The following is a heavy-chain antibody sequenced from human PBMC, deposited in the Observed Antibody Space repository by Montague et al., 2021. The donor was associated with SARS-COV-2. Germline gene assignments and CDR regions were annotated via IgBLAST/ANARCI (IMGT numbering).Heavy chain of an antibody. V-gene: IGHV6-1*01. CDR2: TYYRSKWYN. D-gene: IGHD1-26*01. Sequence: CAISGDSVSSNIAAWNWIRQSPSRGLEWLGRTYYRSKWYNDYAVSVRSRITICPDTSKNQFSLQLNSVTHEDTAVYYCTKVRGPGRTTWHYFDYWGQGTLVTVSS. CDR1: GDSVSSNIAA. J-gene: IGHJ4*02. CDR3: TKVRGPGRTTWHYFDY.